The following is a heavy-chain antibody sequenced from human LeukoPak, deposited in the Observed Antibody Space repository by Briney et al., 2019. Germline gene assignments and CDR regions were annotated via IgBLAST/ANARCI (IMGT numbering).Heavy chain of an antibody. CDR3: HGGGYSYGQDY. CDR2: IYYSGST. J-gene: IGHJ4*02. D-gene: IGHD5-18*01. V-gene: IGHV4-59*01. Sequence: SETLSLTCTVSGGSISSYYWSWIRQPPGKGLEWIGYIYYSGSTNYNPSLKSRVTISVDTSKNQFSLKLSSVTAADTAVYYCHGGGYSYGQDYWGQGTLVTVPS. CDR1: GGSISSYY.